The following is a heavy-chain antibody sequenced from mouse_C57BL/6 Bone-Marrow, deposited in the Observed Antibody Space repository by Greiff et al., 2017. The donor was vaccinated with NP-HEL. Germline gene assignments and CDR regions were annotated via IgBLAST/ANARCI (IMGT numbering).Heavy chain of an antibody. CDR2: INPSSGYT. CDR3: ARGLTGTGYYFYY. V-gene: IGHV1-7*01. D-gene: IGHD4-1*01. J-gene: IGHJ2*01. Sequence: QVQLQQSGAELAKPGASVKLSCKASGYTFTSYWMHWVKQRPGQGLEWIGYINPSSGYTKYNQKFKDKATVTADKSSSTAYMQLSSLTYEDSAVYYCARGLTGTGYYFYYWGQGTTLTVSS. CDR1: GYTFTSYW.